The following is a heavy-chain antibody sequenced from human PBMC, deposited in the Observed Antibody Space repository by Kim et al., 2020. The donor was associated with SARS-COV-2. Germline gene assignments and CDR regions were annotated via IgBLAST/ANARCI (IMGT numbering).Heavy chain of an antibody. J-gene: IGHJ4*02. D-gene: IGHD4-17*01. CDR3: TTGTTY. Sequence: NQHGSVERYVDSVKGRFTISRDNAKNSLYLQMNTLGAEDTALYYCTTGTTYWGQGTLVTVSS. V-gene: IGHV3-7*03. CDR2: NQHGSVE.